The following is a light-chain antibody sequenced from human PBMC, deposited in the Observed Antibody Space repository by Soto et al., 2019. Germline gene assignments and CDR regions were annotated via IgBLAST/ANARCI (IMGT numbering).Light chain of an antibody. V-gene: IGKV3-15*01. CDR2: GTS. CDR1: QSVSDN. J-gene: IGKJ1*01. Sequence: EIVMTQSPAALSVSPGERATLSCRASQSVSDNLAWYQQKPGQAPRLLIFGTSTRATGIPARFSGSGSGTEFTLTISSLQSEDFAAYYCQKYKNWPPWTFGQGTKVDIK. CDR3: QKYKNWPPWT.